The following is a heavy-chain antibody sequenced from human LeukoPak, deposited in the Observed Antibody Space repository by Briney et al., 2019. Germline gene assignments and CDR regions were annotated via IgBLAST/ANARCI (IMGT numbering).Heavy chain of an antibody. D-gene: IGHD3-10*01. J-gene: IGHJ4*02. CDR1: GFTFSSYA. Sequence: GGSLRLSCAASGFTFSSYAMNWVRQAPGKGLEWVSGISSGGASTYYADSVKGRFTISRDNSKNTLYLQMSSLRAEDTAVYYCAKDASRGSGSFLSYWGQGTLVTVSS. V-gene: IGHV3-23*01. CDR2: ISSGGAST. CDR3: AKDASRGSGSFLSY.